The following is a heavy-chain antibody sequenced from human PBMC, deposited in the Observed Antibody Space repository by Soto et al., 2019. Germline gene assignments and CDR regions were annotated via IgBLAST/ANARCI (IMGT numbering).Heavy chain of an antibody. CDR3: AREKWANGSRWLDP. D-gene: IGHD1-26*01. CDR2: INVGNGNT. Sequence: QVQVVQSGAEEKKPGASVKVSCKASGYNYISYSMHWVRQAPGQRLEWMGWINVGNGNTKYSQNLQGRVTIYQDTSASTAYMELSSLTSEDTAMYYCAREKWANGSRWLDPWGQGTLVTVSS. V-gene: IGHV1-3*05. J-gene: IGHJ5*02. CDR1: GYNYISYS.